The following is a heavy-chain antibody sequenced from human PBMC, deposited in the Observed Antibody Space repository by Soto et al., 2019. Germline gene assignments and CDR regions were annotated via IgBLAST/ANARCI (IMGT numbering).Heavy chain of an antibody. J-gene: IGHJ4*02. D-gene: IGHD4-17*01. Sequence: ELQLVESGGGLVQPGGSLRLSCVASGFSFSTYWMHWVRQAPGKGLVWVSRINTAGTTTPYADSVTGRFTTSSDNAKNTLYLQMNRPAAGATAGFFWARGGGYYGDYLDYWGQGALVTVSS. CDR3: ARGGGYYGDYLDY. CDR2: INTAGTTT. V-gene: IGHV3-74*01. CDR1: GFSFSTYW.